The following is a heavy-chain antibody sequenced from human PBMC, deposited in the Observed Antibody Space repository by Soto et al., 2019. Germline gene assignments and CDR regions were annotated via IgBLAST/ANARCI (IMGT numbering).Heavy chain of an antibody. CDR3: ASGYSSSWGYFDY. D-gene: IGHD6-13*01. J-gene: IGHJ4*02. Sequence: SETLSFTCTVSGGSISSSSYYWGWIRQPPGKGLEWIGSIYYSGSTYYNPSLKSRVTISVDTSKNQFSLKLSSVTAADTAVYYCASGYSSSWGYFDYWGQGTLVTVSS. CDR1: GGSISSSSYY. V-gene: IGHV4-39*01. CDR2: IYYSGST.